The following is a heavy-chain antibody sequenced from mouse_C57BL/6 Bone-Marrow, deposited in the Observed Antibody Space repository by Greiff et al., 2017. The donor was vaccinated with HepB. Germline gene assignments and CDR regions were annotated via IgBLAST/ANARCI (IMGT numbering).Heavy chain of an antibody. Sequence: QVQLQQPGAELVKPGASVKMSCKASGYTFTSYWITWVKQRPGQGLEWIGDIYPGSGRTNYNEKLKGKVTLTVDTSSSTPYMQLSSLTSEESAVDDCERGSYYGPYYFDYWGQGTTLTVSS. D-gene: IGHD1-1*01. J-gene: IGHJ2*01. CDR1: GYTFTSYW. CDR3: ERGSYYGPYYFDY. V-gene: IGHV1-55*01. CDR2: IYPGSGRT.